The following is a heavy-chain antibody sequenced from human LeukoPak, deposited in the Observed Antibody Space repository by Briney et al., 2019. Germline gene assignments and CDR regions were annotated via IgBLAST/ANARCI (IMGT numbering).Heavy chain of an antibody. J-gene: IGHJ6*03. D-gene: IGHD3-10*01. V-gene: IGHV4-39*01. CDR2: ISYSGNA. CDR1: GGSISSSSYY. Sequence: SETLSLTCTVSGGSISSSSYYWGWIRQPPGKGLESIGFISYSGNAYYPSSLKSRVTISVDTSKNQFSLKLSSVTASDTAVYYCARRFTLVRGVIGDYKDVWGKGTTVTISS. CDR3: ARRFTLVRGVIGDYKDV.